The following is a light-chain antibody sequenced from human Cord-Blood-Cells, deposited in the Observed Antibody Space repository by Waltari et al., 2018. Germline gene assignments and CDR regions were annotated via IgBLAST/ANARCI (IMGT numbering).Light chain of an antibody. CDR3: SSYTSSSTLYV. J-gene: IGLJ1*01. CDR2: DVS. V-gene: IGLV2-14*03. CDR1: SSDVRGYNY. Sequence: QSALTPPASVSGSPGQSITISCTGTSSDVRGYNYVSWYQQHPGKAPKLMIYDVSNRPSGVSNRFSGSKSGNTASLTISGLQAEDEADYYCSSYTSSSTLYVFGTGTKVTVL.